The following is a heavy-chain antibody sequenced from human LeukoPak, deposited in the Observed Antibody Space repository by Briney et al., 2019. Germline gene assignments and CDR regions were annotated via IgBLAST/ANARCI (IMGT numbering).Heavy chain of an antibody. CDR3: ARGGRGSAAVVAPRSFDI. CDR2: TYTGGNS. Sequence: GGSLRLSCAASGFTVSSIHVVWVRQAPGKGLEWVSVTYTGGNSYYADSVKGRFIISRDISKNTLYLQMNSLRAEDSALYYCARGGRGSAAVVAPRSFDIWGQGTMVTVSS. V-gene: IGHV3-53*01. CDR1: GFTVSSIH. D-gene: IGHD3-22*01. J-gene: IGHJ3*02.